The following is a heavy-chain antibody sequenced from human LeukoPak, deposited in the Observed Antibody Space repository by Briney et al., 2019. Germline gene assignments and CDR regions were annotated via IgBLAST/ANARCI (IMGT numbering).Heavy chain of an antibody. J-gene: IGHJ4*02. CDR3: ARQEGYDILTGFSGIRY. Sequence: GESLKISCKGSGYSFTSYWIGWVRQMPGKGLEWMGIIYPGDSDTRYSPSFQGQVTISADKSISTAYLQWSSLRASDTAMYYCARQEGYDILTGFSGIRYWGQGTLVTVSS. V-gene: IGHV5-51*01. CDR1: GYSFTSYW. D-gene: IGHD3-9*01. CDR2: IYPGDSDT.